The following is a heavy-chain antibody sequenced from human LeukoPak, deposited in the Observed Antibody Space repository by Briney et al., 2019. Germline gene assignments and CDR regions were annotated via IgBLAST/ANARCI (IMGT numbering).Heavy chain of an antibody. D-gene: IGHD3-16*01. CDR1: GFTFSSYG. Sequence: GGSLRLSCAASGFTFSSYGMHWVRQAPGKGLEWVAFIRLDGSDKYYADSVRGQFTISRDNSKNMLYLQMNSLRADDTAVYYCAKASWGTYAFDIWGQGTMVTVSS. J-gene: IGHJ3*02. CDR3: AKASWGTYAFDI. CDR2: IRLDGSDK. V-gene: IGHV3-30*02.